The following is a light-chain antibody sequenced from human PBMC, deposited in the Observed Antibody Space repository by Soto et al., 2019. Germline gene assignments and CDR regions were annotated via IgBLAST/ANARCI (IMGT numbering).Light chain of an antibody. V-gene: IGKV3-20*01. CDR3: QQYGSSPPRT. CDR1: QSVNGNY. CDR2: GAS. Sequence: EIVLTQSPGTLSLSPGERATLSCRASQSVNGNYLAWYQQKPGQAPRLLIYGASNRATGIPDRFSGSRSGTDFTLTISRLEPEDFAVYYCQQYGSSPPRTFGQGTKVEIK. J-gene: IGKJ1*01.